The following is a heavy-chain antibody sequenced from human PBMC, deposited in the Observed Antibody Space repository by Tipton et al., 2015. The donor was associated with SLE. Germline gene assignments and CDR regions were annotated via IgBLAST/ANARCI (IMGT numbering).Heavy chain of an antibody. CDR2: IYTSGST. J-gene: IGHJ4*02. CDR3: ARGSAAGPPHYFDY. D-gene: IGHD6-13*01. CDR1: GGSISSYY. Sequence: TLSLTCTVSGGSISSYYWSWIRQPPGKGLEWIGYIYTSGSTNYNPSLKSRVTISVDTSKNQFSLKLSSVTAADTAVYYCARGSAAGPPHYFDYWGQGTLVTVSS. V-gene: IGHV4-4*09.